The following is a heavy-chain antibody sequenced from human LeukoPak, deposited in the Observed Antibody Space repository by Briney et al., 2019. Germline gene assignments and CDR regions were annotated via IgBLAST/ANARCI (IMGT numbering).Heavy chain of an antibody. CDR3: ARQSQYHPHFDY. V-gene: IGHV4-39*01. CDR2: IYYSGST. J-gene: IGHJ4*02. D-gene: IGHD4-11*01. CDR1: GGSISSSSYY. Sequence: SETLSLTCTVSGGSISSSSYYWGWIRQPPGKGLEWIGSIYYSGSTYYNPSLKSRVTISVDTSKNQFSLKLSSVTAADTAVYYCARQSQYHPHFDYWGRGTLVTVSS.